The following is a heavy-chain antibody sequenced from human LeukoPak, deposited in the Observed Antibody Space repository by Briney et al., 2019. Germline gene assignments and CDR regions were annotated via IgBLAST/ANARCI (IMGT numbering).Heavy chain of an antibody. D-gene: IGHD3-3*01. Sequence: ASVKVSCQASGYTFTAYYIHWVRQAPGQGLEWMGWINPSSGVTKLAQRFQGRVTMTRDTSISTAYMGLSRLRSDDTAVYYCAKDQPRRYDYWSAYYTGDDDHYYMDVWGEGTTVIVS. CDR3: AKDQPRRYDYWSAYYTGDDDHYYMDV. J-gene: IGHJ6*03. CDR1: GYTFTAYY. V-gene: IGHV1-2*02. CDR2: INPSSGVT.